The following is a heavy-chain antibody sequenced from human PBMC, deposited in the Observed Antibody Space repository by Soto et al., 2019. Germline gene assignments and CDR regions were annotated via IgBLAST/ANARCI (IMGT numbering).Heavy chain of an antibody. CDR3: ARGAYKYYYYGMDV. CDR1: GDSMSSYY. J-gene: IGHJ6*02. D-gene: IGHD1-1*01. Sequence: QVQLQESGPGLLKPSETLSLTCTVSGDSMSSYYWNWIRQTPGKGLEWIGNIYYSGTTYYNPSLQRQCTISVDTSKNHSSLELRSMAAADTAMYYCARGAYKYYYYGMDVWGQGTTITVSS. V-gene: IGHV4-59*01. CDR2: IYYSGTT.